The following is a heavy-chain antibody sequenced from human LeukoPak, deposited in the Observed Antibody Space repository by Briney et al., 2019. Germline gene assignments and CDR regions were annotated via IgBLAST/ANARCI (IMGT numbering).Heavy chain of an antibody. J-gene: IGHJ6*03. CDR2: ISGSGGST. CDR3: TREVVGYCSGGSCYDYYYYMDV. D-gene: IGHD2-15*01. Sequence: PGGSLRLSCAASGFTFSSYAMSWVRQAPGKGLEWVSAISGSGGSTYYADSVKGRFTISRDNSKNTLYLQMNSLKTEDTAVYYCTREVVGYCSGGSCYDYYYYMDVWGKGTTVTISS. V-gene: IGHV3-23*01. CDR1: GFTFSSYA.